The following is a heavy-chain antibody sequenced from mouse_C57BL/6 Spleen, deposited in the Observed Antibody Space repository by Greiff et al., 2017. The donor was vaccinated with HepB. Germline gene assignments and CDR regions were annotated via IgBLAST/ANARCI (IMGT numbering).Heavy chain of an antibody. CDR2: ISSGGDYI. CDR3: TRDDYGSSL. Sequence: EVKLQESGEGLVKPGGSLKLSCAASGFTFSSYAMSWVRQTPEKRLEWVAYISSGGDYIYYADTVKGRFTISRDNARNTLYLQMSSLKSEDTAMYYCTRDDYGSSLWGQGTLVTVSA. CDR1: GFTFSSYA. V-gene: IGHV5-9-1*02. J-gene: IGHJ3*01. D-gene: IGHD1-1*01.